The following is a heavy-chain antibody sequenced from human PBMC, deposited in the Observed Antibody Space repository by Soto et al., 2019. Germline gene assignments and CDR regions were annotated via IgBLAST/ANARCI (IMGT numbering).Heavy chain of an antibody. Sequence: PGGSLRLSCAASGFTFSSYGMHWVRQAPVKGLEWVAVIWYDGSNKYYADSVKGRFTISRDNSKNTLYLQMNSLRAEDTAVYYCARDRELIVGATSAFDIWGQGTMVTVSS. CDR2: IWYDGSNK. CDR1: GFTFSSYG. J-gene: IGHJ3*02. D-gene: IGHD1-26*01. V-gene: IGHV3-33*01. CDR3: ARDRELIVGATSAFDI.